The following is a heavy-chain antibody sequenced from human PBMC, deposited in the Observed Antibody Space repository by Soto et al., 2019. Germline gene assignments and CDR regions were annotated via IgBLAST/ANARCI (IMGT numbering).Heavy chain of an antibody. V-gene: IGHV3-74*01. Sequence: GGSLRLFCAASGFTFSSYWMHWVRQVPGKGLVWVSRIHFDGSTTHYADSVKGRFTISRDNAKNTLSLQMNSLRAEDTAVYYCARDAYISGYYQFDYWGQGTLVTVSS. J-gene: IGHJ4*02. D-gene: IGHD6-19*01. CDR1: GFTFSSYW. CDR3: ARDAYISGYYQFDY. CDR2: IHFDGSTT.